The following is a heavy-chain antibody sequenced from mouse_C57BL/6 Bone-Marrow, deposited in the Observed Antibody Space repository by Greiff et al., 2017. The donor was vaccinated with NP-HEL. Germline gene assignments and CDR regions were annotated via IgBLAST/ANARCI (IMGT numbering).Heavy chain of an antibody. J-gene: IGHJ2*01. CDR2: IRNKANGYTT. V-gene: IGHV7-3*01. CDR3: ARGNPYFDY. CDR1: GFTFTDYY. Sequence: EVHLVESGGGLVQPGGSLSLSCAASGFTFTDYYMSWVRQPPGKALKWLGFIRNKANGYTTEYSASVKGRFTISRDNSQSILYLQMNALRAEDSATYYCARGNPYFDYWGQGTTLTVSS.